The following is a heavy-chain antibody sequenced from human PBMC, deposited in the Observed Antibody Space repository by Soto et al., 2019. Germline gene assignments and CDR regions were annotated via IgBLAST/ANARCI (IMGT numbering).Heavy chain of an antibody. CDR2: IWYDGSKK. V-gene: IGHV3-33*01. D-gene: IGHD3-10*01. CDR1: GFTLSSYG. Sequence: QVKLVEAGGGVDQPGRSLRLSCAASGFTLSSYGMYWVRQAPGKGLEWVAVIWYDGSKKYYADSVKGRFTISRDNPKNTVYLQMNSLRAEDTAVYYCARDFSLYGSGSFDYWGQGTLVTVSS. J-gene: IGHJ4*02. CDR3: ARDFSLYGSGSFDY.